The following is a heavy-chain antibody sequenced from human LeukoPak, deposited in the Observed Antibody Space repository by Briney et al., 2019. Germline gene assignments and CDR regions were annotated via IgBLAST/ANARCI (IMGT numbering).Heavy chain of an antibody. CDR3: AKHKVAVAGNGPFDY. CDR2: INPSGGST. D-gene: IGHD6-19*01. CDR1: GYTFTSYY. Sequence: GASVKVSCKASGYTFTSYYMHWVRQAPGQGLEWMGIINPSGGSTSYAQKFQGRVTMTRDTSTSTVYMELSSLRSEDTAVYYCAKHKVAVAGNGPFDYWGQGTLVTVSS. V-gene: IGHV1-46*01. J-gene: IGHJ4*02.